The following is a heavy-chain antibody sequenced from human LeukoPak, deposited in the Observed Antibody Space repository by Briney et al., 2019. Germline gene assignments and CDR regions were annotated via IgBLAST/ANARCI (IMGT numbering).Heavy chain of an antibody. J-gene: IGHJ5*02. CDR3: AREFILESWFVP. CDR1: GGSISSSSYY. V-gene: IGHV4-39*02. Sequence: SETLSLTCTVSGGSISSSSYYWGWIRQPPGKGLEWIGSIYYSGGNYYNPSLKIRVTISVDTPKHPCSLKLSSVPAAHPAVDFCAREFILESWFVPWGERTLVSVSS. CDR2: IYYSGGN. D-gene: IGHD2-15*01.